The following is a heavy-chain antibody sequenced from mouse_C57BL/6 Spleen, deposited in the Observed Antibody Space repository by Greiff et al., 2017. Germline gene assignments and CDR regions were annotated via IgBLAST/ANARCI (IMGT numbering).Heavy chain of an antibody. D-gene: IGHD2-1*01. CDR3: ARLIYYGNYRDY. CDR2: INPSTGGT. V-gene: IGHV1-43*01. J-gene: IGHJ2*01. Sequence: VQLQQSGPELVKPGASVKISCKASGYSFTGYYMHWVKQSSEKSLEWIGEINPSTGGTSYTQKFKGKATLTVDKSSSTAYMQLKSLTSEDSAVYDCARLIYYGNYRDYWGKGTTLTVSS. CDR1: GYSFTGYY.